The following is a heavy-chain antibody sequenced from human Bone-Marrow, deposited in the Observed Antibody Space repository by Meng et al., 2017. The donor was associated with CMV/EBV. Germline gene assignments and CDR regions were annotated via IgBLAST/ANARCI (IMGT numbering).Heavy chain of an antibody. CDR3: ARGGPYSSSWYFDY. V-gene: IGHV3-48*03. J-gene: IGHJ4*02. CDR1: GFTFSSYE. CDR2: ISSSGSTI. D-gene: IGHD6-13*01. Sequence: LSLTCAASGFTFSSYEMNWVRQAPGKGLEWVSYISSSGSTIYYADSVKGRFTISRDSAKNSLYLQMNSLRAEDTAVYYCARGGPYSSSWYFDYWGQGTLVTVSS.